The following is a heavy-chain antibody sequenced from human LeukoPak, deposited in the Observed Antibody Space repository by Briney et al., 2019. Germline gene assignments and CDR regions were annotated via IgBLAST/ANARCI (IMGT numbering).Heavy chain of an antibody. CDR1: GGSFSGYY. CDR2: INHSGST. D-gene: IGHD3-16*02. V-gene: IGHV4-34*01. CDR3: ARGRRMITFGGVIAKNWFDP. Sequence: NPSETLSLTCAVYGGSFSGYYWSWIRQPPGKGLEWIGEINHSGSTNHNPSLKSGVTILVDTSKNQFSLKLSSVTAADTAVYYCARGRRMITFGGVIAKNWFDPWGQGTLVTVSS. J-gene: IGHJ5*02.